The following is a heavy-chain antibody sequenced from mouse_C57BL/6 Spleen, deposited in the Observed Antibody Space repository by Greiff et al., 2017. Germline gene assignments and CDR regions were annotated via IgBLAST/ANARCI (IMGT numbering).Heavy chain of an antibody. CDR2: IDPNSGGT. CDR3: ARRDGYYWGDY. J-gene: IGHJ4*01. CDR1: GYTFTSYW. Sequence: QVQLQQPGAELVKPGASVKLSCTASGYTFTSYWMHWVKQRPGRGLEWIGRIDPNSGGTKYNEKFKSQATLTVDKPSSTAYMQLSSLTSEDSAVYYCARRDGYYWGDYWGQGTSVTVSS. V-gene: IGHV1-72*01. D-gene: IGHD2-3*01.